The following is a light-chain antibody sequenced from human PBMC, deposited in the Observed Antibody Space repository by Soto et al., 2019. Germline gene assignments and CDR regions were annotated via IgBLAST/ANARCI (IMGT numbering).Light chain of an antibody. Sequence: QSALTQPASVSGSPGQSITISCTGTSSDVGGYNYVSWCQHHPGKAPKLMIYDVTTRPSGVSNRFSGSKSGNTASLTISGLQAEDEADDYCISYRRGSTLDLVFGTGTKLTVL. V-gene: IGLV2-14*03. CDR2: DVT. J-gene: IGLJ1*01. CDR3: ISYRRGSTLDLV. CDR1: SSDVGGYNY.